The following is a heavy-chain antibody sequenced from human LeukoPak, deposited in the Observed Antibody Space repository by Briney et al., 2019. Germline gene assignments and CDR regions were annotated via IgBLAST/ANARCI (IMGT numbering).Heavy chain of an antibody. V-gene: IGHV3-49*05. J-gene: IGHJ4*02. CDR1: GFTFSSYG. Sequence: KPGGSLRLSCAASGFTFSSYGMHWFRQAPGKGLEWVGFIRGKALGWTTEYAASVKGRFSMSRDDSKNIAYLQMDNLKTEDTAVYYCSTDFWRLGFDYWGQGTLVTVSS. CDR3: STDFWRLGFDY. CDR2: IRGKALGWTT. D-gene: IGHD3-3*01.